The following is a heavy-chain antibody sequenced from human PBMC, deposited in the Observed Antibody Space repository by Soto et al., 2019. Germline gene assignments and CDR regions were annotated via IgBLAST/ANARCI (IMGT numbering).Heavy chain of an antibody. CDR3: ARSPQYYTPGSSPFDY. D-gene: IGHD3-3*01. V-gene: IGHV4-38-2*01. Sequence: LSLTCVVSSYVIESGHYWGWVRQPPGKGLECVGSIYDSGTTYYNPSLRSRATISADTSKNQFSLSLTSVTAADTAVYYCARSPQYYTPGSSPFDYWGPGXMVTVYS. J-gene: IGHJ4*03. CDR2: IYDSGTT. CDR1: SYVIESGHY.